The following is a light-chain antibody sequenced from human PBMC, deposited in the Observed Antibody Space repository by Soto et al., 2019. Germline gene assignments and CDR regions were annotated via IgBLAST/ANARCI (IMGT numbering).Light chain of an antibody. CDR1: QSINSNY. Sequence: EIGLTQSPGTLSLSPGERATLSCRASQSINSNYLAWYQQKPGQAPRLLIYGTSSRATGIPDRFSGSGSGTDFGLTINRLEPEDFAVYYCQQYASTRFTFGPGTKVEIK. J-gene: IGKJ3*01. CDR3: QQYASTRFT. V-gene: IGKV3-20*01. CDR2: GTS.